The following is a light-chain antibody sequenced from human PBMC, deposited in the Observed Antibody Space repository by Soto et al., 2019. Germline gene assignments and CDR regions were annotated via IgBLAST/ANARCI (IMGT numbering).Light chain of an antibody. CDR3: QQANSFPLT. Sequence: DIQMTQSPSSVSASVGDRVTITCRTSQIINKWLAWYQQKPGKAPTLLIYAASTLQSGVPSRFSGSGSGADFTLTISSLQHEDFATYYCQQANSFPLTFGPGTKVDIK. CDR2: AAS. J-gene: IGKJ3*01. CDR1: QIINKW. V-gene: IGKV1-12*02.